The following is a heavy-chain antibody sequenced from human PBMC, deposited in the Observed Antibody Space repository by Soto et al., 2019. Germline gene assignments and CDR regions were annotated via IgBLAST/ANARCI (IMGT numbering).Heavy chain of an antibody. CDR1: GYSFTSYW. CDR2: IYPGDSDT. V-gene: IGHV5-51*01. D-gene: IGHD3-3*01. CDR3: ATAFGVPKGFYYGMDV. Sequence: GESLKISCKGSGYSFTSYWTGWVRQMPGKGLEWMGSIYPGDSDTRYSPSFQGQVTISADKSISTAYLQWSSLKASDTAMYYCATAFGVPKGFYYGMDVWGQGTTVTVS. J-gene: IGHJ6*02.